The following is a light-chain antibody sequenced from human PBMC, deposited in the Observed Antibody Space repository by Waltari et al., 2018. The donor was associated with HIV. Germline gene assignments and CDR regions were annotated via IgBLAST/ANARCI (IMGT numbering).Light chain of an antibody. J-gene: IGLJ2*01. CDR2: EVN. V-gene: IGLV2-8*01. CDR1: SSDVGAYNY. CDR3: SSYAGSNTVV. Sequence: QSALTQPPSASGSPGQSVTISCTGTSSDVGAYNYVSWNQQHPGKAPKLMIYEVNKRPSGVPDRFSGSKSGNAASLSVSGLQAEDEADYYCSSYAGSNTVVFGGGTKLTVL.